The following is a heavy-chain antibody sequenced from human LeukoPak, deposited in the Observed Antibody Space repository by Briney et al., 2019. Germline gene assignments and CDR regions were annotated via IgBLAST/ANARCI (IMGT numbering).Heavy chain of an antibody. V-gene: IGHV3-7*01. D-gene: IGHD3-22*01. CDR3: ARDSSPDSSGYYY. Sequence: PGGSLRLSCAASGFTFSMYWMSWVRQAPGKGPERVANIKEDGSEKHYVDSVKGRFTISRDNAKNSLYLQMSSLRAEDTAVYYCARDSSPDSSGYYYWGQGTLVIVSS. CDR2: IKEDGSEK. J-gene: IGHJ4*02. CDR1: GFTFSMYW.